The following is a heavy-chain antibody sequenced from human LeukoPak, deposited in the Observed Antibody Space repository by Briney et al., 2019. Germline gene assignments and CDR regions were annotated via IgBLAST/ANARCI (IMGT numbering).Heavy chain of an antibody. CDR2: SGGYTGGGT. V-gene: IGHV3-23*01. J-gene: IGHJ4*02. CDR3: TRDDPYGASEY. D-gene: IGHD4/OR15-4a*01. CDR1: GFNFRSYG. Sequence: TGGSLRLSCAGAGFNFRSYGLSWVRQAPGKGLEWVANSGGYTGGGTNYASSVRGRFTLSRDNSKKTVYLQMNSLTAEDTAIYYCTRDDPYGASEYWGQGTLVTVSS.